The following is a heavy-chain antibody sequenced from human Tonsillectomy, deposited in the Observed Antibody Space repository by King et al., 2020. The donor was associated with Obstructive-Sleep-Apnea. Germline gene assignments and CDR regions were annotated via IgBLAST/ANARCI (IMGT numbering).Heavy chain of an antibody. CDR1: GGSISSYY. Sequence: QLQESGPGLVKPSETLSLTCTVSGGSISSYYWSWIRQPPGKGLEWIGYIYYSGSTNYNPSLKSRVTISVDTSKNQFSLKLSSVTAAGTAVYYCARHPPEWLRPKGDAFDIWGQGTMVTVSS. D-gene: IGHD5-12*01. J-gene: IGHJ3*02. CDR3: ARHPPEWLRPKGDAFDI. CDR2: IYYSGST. V-gene: IGHV4-59*08.